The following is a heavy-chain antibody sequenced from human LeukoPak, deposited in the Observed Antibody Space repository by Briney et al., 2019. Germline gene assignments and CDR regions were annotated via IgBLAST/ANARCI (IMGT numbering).Heavy chain of an antibody. J-gene: IGHJ6*03. Sequence: GGSLRLSCAASGFIFENYAMHWVRQAPGKGLEWVSGISWNGGVVGYMDSVKGRFTISRDNANNFLYLQMSSLKVEDTAFYYCAKIAVPRPGRYHIGVWGKGITVTVSS. CDR3: AKIAVPRPGRYHIGV. CDR2: ISWNGGVV. CDR1: GFIFENYA. V-gene: IGHV3-9*01. D-gene: IGHD2-21*01.